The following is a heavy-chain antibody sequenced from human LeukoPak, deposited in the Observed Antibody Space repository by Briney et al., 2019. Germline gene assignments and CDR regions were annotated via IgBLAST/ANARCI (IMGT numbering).Heavy chain of an antibody. CDR3: ARSLRGSSSGPLDY. D-gene: IGHD6-6*01. V-gene: IGHV4-39*01. CDR1: GGSISSSSYY. Sequence: SETLSLTCTVSGGSISSSSYYWGWIRQPPGKGLEWIGSIYYSGSTYYNPSLKSRVTISVDTSKNQFSLKLSSATAADTAVYYCARSLRGSSSGPLDYWGQGTLVTVSS. CDR2: IYYSGST. J-gene: IGHJ4*02.